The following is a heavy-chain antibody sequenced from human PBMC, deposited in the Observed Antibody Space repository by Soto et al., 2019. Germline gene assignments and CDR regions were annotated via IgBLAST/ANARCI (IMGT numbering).Heavy chain of an antibody. Sequence: EVQLLESGGNLIQPGGSLRLSCAASGFTFRSFGMSWVRQAAGKGLEWVSGISGSGGNTYYADSVKGRFTISRDNSKNTLYRQVNSLRAEDTAIYYCARDPMGRGLGHRYGMDVWGQGTTVTVSS. CDR1: GFTFRSFG. CDR3: ARDPMGRGLGHRYGMDV. V-gene: IGHV3-23*01. D-gene: IGHD3-10*01. CDR2: ISGSGGNT. J-gene: IGHJ6*02.